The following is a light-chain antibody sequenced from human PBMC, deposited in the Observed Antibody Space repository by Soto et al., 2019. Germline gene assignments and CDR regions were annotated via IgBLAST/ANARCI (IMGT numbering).Light chain of an antibody. V-gene: IGKV1-5*03. CDR3: QQYNSYST. J-gene: IGKJ1*01. CDR2: KAS. Sequence: DIQMTQSPSTLSASVGDIVTITCRASQSISSWLAWYQQKPGKAPKLLIYKASSLESGVPSRFSGSGSGTEFTLTIGSLQPDHFATYYCQQYNSYSTFGQGTKVEIK. CDR1: QSISSW.